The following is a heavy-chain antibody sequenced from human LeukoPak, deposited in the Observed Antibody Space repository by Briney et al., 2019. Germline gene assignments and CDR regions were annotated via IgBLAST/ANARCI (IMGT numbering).Heavy chain of an antibody. V-gene: IGHV3-49*03. CDR2: IRSKAYGGTT. Sequence: GGSLRLSCTASGFTFGDYAMSWFRQAPGKGLEWVGFIRSKAYGGTTEYAASVKGRFTISRDDSKSIAYLQMNSLKTEDTAVYYCTRANFIAVAGTFDYWGQGTLVTVSS. J-gene: IGHJ4*02. D-gene: IGHD6-19*01. CDR1: GFTFGDYA. CDR3: TRANFIAVAGTFDY.